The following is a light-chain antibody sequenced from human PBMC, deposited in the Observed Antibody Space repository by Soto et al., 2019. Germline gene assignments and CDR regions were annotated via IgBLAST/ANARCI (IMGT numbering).Light chain of an antibody. CDR1: QGISNN. Sequence: DIQMTQSPSSLSASVGDRVTITCRASQGISNNLAWYQQKPGKVPKLLIYGASTLQSGVPSRFSGSGSGTDFTLTISSLQPEDVATYYCQKYDSAPLTFGQGPRWNSN. J-gene: IGKJ1*01. CDR2: GAS. V-gene: IGKV1-27*01. CDR3: QKYDSAPLT.